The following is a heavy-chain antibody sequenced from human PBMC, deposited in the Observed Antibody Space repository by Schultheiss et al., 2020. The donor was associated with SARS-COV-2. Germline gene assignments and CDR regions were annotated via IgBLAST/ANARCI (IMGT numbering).Heavy chain of an antibody. V-gene: IGHV4-30-4*01. D-gene: IGHD4-23*01. CDR3: AITGGNNYYYYGMDV. CDR2: IYYSGST. J-gene: IGHJ6*02. CDR1: GGSISSGDYY. Sequence: SETLSLTCTVSGGSISSGDYYWSWIRQPPGKGLEWIGYIYYSGSTYYNPSLKSRVTISVDTSKNQFSLKLSSVTAADTAVYYCAITGGNNYYYYGMDVWGQGTTVTVSS.